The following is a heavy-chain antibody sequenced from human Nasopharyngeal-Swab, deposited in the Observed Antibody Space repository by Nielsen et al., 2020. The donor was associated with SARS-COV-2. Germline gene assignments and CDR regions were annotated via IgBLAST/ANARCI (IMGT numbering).Heavy chain of an antibody. CDR3: ARDGGAITLVRGVIPRGAFDI. J-gene: IGHJ3*02. Sequence: SETLSLTCTVSAGSISNSNYYWSWIRQPPGKGLEWIGYIYYSGSTNYNPSLKSRVTISVDTSKNQFSLKLSSVTAADTAVYYCARDGGAITLVRGVIPRGAFDIWGQGTMVTVSS. CDR2: IYYSGST. CDR1: AGSISNSNYY. D-gene: IGHD3-10*01. V-gene: IGHV4-61*01.